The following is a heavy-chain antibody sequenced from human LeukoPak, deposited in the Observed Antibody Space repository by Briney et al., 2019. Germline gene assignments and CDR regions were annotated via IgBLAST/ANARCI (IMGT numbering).Heavy chain of an antibody. CDR3: ARDPFSSGSY. J-gene: IGHJ4*02. V-gene: IGHV3-21*01. D-gene: IGHD3-10*01. CDR1: GFTFSRYT. Sequence: GGSLRLSCAASGFTFSRYTMNWVRQAPGKWLEWVSSISSTSSYIHYADSVKGRFTISRDNAKNSLFLQMNSLRAEDTAVYYCARDPFSSGSYWGQGTLVTVSS. CDR2: ISSTSSYI.